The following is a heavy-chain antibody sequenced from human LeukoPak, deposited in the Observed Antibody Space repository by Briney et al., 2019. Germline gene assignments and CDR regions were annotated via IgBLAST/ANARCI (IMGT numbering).Heavy chain of an antibody. CDR3: ARDRTGSSGWYDSPLFDY. J-gene: IGHJ4*02. Sequence: ASVKVSCKASGYTFTIYGVSWVRQAPGQGLEWMGWLSTYNGNTNYVQKLQGRVTMTTDTSTSTAYMELRSLRSDDTAVYYCARDRTGSSGWYDSPLFDYWGQGTLVTVSS. V-gene: IGHV1-18*01. CDR2: LSTYNGNT. D-gene: IGHD6-19*01. CDR1: GYTFTIYG.